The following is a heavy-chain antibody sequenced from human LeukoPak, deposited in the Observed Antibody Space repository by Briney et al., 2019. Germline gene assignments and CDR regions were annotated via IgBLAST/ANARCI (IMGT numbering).Heavy chain of an antibody. CDR2: INPNSGGT. J-gene: IGHJ4*02. CDR1: GYTFNSYG. V-gene: IGHV1-2*02. D-gene: IGHD3-22*01. Sequence: ASVKVSCKASGYTFNSYGISWVRQAPGQGLEWMGWINPNSGGTNYAQKFQGRVTMTRDTSISTAYMELSRLRSDDTAVYYCARVLRNYYDSSGYYYFDYWGQGTLVTVSS. CDR3: ARVLRNYYDSSGYYYFDY.